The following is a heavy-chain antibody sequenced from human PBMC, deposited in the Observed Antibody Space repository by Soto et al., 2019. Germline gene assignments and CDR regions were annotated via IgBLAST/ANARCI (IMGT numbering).Heavy chain of an antibody. CDR1: GGSVSSGASH. CDR3: ASLEWSTSKIGV. Sequence: QVQLQESGPGLVKPSETLSLTCIVSGGSVSSGASHWTWIRQSPGKGLEWIGYISYSGTTDYNPSLKSRVAISVDTSKNQFSLTLTSATTADTAVYYCASLEWSTSKIGVWGKGTTVTVSS. D-gene: IGHD3-3*01. V-gene: IGHV4-61*08. CDR2: ISYSGTT. J-gene: IGHJ6*04.